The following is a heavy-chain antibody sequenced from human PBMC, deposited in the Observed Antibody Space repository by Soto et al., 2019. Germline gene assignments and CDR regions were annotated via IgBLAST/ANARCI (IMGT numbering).Heavy chain of an antibody. CDR3: ARESIAAAGTNAFDI. Sequence: GASVKVSCKASGYTFTGYYMHWVRQAPGQGLEWMGWINPNSGGTNYAQKFQGWVTMTRDTSISTAYMELSRLRSDDTAVYYCARESIAAAGTNAFDIWGQGTMVPVSS. CDR2: INPNSGGT. J-gene: IGHJ3*02. D-gene: IGHD6-13*01. CDR1: GYTFTGYY. V-gene: IGHV1-2*04.